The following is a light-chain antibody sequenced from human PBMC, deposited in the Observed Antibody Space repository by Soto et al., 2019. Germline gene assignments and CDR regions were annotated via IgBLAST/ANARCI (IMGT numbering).Light chain of an antibody. CDR2: GAS. J-gene: IGKJ5*01. Sequence: LTQSPPTLSFSPCERATSYVRASQSVSRHLAWYQQKPGKAPRLLIYGASTRATGVPARFSGSGSGTEFTLTISSLQSEDFEVYYCQQYNNWPITFGQGTRLEIK. CDR1: QSVSRH. CDR3: QQYNNWPIT. V-gene: IGKV3-15*01.